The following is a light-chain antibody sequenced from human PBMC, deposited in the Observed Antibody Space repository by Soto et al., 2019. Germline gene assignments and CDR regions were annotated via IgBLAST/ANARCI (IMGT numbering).Light chain of an antibody. V-gene: IGKV3D-15*01. CDR3: QQYKNWPPIT. J-gene: IGKJ5*01. CDR2: GAS. CDR1: QSVGSSY. Sequence: DIVMTQSPLSLPVITGYPSTLSCIASQSVGSSYLAWYQQKPGQAPRLLIYGASTRATGIPARFSGSGSGTEFTLTISSLQSEDFAVYYCQQYKNWPPITFGQGTRLEIK.